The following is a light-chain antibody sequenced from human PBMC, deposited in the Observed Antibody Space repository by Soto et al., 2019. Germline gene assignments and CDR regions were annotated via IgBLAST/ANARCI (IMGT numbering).Light chain of an antibody. CDR3: QQRSKWMYT. Sequence: EIVLTQSPATLSLSPGERATLSCRASQSVSSYFAWYQQKPGQAPRLLIYDASNRATGIPARFSGSGSGTDFTLTISSLEPEEFAVYYCQQRSKWMYTFGQGTKLEIK. CDR2: DAS. J-gene: IGKJ2*01. CDR1: QSVSSY. V-gene: IGKV3-11*01.